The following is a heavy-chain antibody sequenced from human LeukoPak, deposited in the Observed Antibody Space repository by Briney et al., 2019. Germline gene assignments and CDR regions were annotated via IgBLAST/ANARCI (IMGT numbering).Heavy chain of an antibody. J-gene: IGHJ4*02. Sequence: GGSLRLSCEASGFTFSSYGMHWVRQAPGKGLEWVAVIWYDGSNKYYADSVKGRFTTSRDNSKNTLYLQMNGLRAEDTAVYYCAKETGYFDHWGQGTLVTVSS. D-gene: IGHD7-27*01. CDR1: GFTFSSYG. V-gene: IGHV3-33*06. CDR3: AKETGYFDH. CDR2: IWYDGSNK.